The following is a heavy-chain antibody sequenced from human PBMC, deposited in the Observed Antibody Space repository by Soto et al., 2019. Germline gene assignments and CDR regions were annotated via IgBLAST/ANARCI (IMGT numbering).Heavy chain of an antibody. D-gene: IGHD2-21*02. CDR1: GFTFSSYA. CDR2: ISGSGGST. Sequence: GGSLRLSCAASGFTFSSYAMSWVRQAPGKGLEGVSAISGSGGSTYYADSVKGRFTISRDNSKNTLYLQMNSLRAEDTAVYYCAKVVTSGHVKDYWGQGTLVTVSS. CDR3: AKVVTSGHVKDY. V-gene: IGHV3-23*01. J-gene: IGHJ4*02.